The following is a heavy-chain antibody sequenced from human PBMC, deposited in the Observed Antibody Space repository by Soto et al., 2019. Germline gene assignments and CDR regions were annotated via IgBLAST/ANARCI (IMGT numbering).Heavy chain of an antibody. D-gene: IGHD7-27*01. V-gene: IGHV1-2*02. CDR3: AREIVTKQTGERSFDF. Sequence: ASVKVSCKASGYTFTDYYIHWVRQAPGQGLEWMEWINSNSGGTNYAQKFQGRVTMTRDTSITTAYMELSRLTSDDTDDTAVYSGAREIVTKQTGERSFDFWGQGTLVTVSS. J-gene: IGHJ4*02. CDR1: GYTFTDYY. CDR2: INSNSGGT.